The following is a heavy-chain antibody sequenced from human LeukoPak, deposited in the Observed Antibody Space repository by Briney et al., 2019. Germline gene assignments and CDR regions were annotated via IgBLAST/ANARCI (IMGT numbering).Heavy chain of an antibody. CDR2: IIPIFGTA. D-gene: IGHD3-16*02. V-gene: IGHV1-69*13. Sequence: GASVKVSCKASGGTFSSYAISWVRQAPGQGLEWMGGIIPIFGTANYAQKFQGRVTITADESTSTAYMELSSLRSEDTAVYYCARGAPHTYYDYVWGSYRHYDYWGQGTLVTVSS. CDR3: ARGAPHTYYDYVWGSYRHYDY. J-gene: IGHJ4*02. CDR1: GGTFSSYA.